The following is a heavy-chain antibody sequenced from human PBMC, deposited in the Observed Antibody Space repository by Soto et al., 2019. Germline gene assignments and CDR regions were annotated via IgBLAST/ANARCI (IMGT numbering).Heavy chain of an antibody. CDR2: VSANNGHT. CDR3: ARAPQYSSGWYDAFDI. CDR1: GFTFSNYG. V-gene: IGHV1-18*01. Sequence: ASVKVSCKASGFTFSNYGLNWVRQAPGQGLEWMGWVSANNGHTNYAQNLQGRVSMTTDTSTSTAYMELRGLTFDDTAVYYCARAPQYSSGWYDAFDIWGQGTMVTVS. J-gene: IGHJ3*02. D-gene: IGHD6-19*01.